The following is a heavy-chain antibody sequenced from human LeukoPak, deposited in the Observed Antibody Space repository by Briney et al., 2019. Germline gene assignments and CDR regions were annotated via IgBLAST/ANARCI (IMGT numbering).Heavy chain of an antibody. Sequence: GGSRRLSCAASGFTFSSFAMSWFRQAPGKGLEWVSGIRDSGGDTYLADSVKGRFTISRDSATTSLYLQMNSLRAEDTAVYSCARDLSRLTPYTYGRGIAYWGQGTLATVHS. CDR2: IRDSGGDT. J-gene: IGHJ4*02. V-gene: IGHV3-23*01. CDR1: GFTFSSFA. D-gene: IGHD5-18*01. CDR3: ARDLSRLTPYTYGRGIAY.